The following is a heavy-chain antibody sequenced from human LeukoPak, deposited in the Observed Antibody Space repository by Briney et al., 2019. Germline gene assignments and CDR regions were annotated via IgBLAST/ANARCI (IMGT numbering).Heavy chain of an antibody. CDR2: MSSDGRLK. Sequence: PGGSLRLSCAASGFTFSNYAMNWVRQAPGKGLEWVAVMSSDGRLKYYADSVQGRFTISRDNSKNTLFLQMNSLRTEDTAIYFCAKMEEFGEVAGAPDSWGQGTLVTVSS. CDR1: GFTFSNYA. V-gene: IGHV3-30*18. D-gene: IGHD3-3*01. J-gene: IGHJ5*02. CDR3: AKMEEFGEVAGAPDS.